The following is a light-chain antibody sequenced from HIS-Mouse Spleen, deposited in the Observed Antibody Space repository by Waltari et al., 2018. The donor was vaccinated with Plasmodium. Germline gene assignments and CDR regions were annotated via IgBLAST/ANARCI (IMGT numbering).Light chain of an antibody. J-gene: IGLJ3*02. Sequence: SYELTQPPSVSVSPGQTARITGSVDALPTHYSYCYQQKSGQAHVLVIYEDSKRPSGIPERFSGSSSGTMATLTISGAQVEDEADYYCYSTDSSGNHRVFGGGTKLTVL. CDR3: YSTDSSGNHRV. CDR2: EDS. CDR1: ALPTHY. V-gene: IGLV3-10*01.